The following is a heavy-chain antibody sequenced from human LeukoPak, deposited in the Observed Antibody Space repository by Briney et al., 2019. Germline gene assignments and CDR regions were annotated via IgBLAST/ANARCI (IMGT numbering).Heavy chain of an antibody. V-gene: IGHV3-30*03. CDR3: ARDLGQYYDTSDNWFDP. Sequence: PGGSLRLSCAASGFTFSSYSMNWVRQAPGKGLEWVAVISYDGSNKYYADSVKGRFTISRDNSKNTLNLQMNSLRAEDTAVYYCARDLGQYYDTSDNWFDPWGQGTLVTVSS. J-gene: IGHJ5*02. CDR2: ISYDGSNK. D-gene: IGHD3-22*01. CDR1: GFTFSSYS.